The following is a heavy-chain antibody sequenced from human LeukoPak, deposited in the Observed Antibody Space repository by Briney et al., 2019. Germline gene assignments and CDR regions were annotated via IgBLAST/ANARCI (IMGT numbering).Heavy chain of an antibody. V-gene: IGHV3-30*02. CDR1: GFTFSSYG. CDR3: AKDIEQSTVVKGAPGY. J-gene: IGHJ4*02. Sequence: PGGTLRLSCAASGFTFSSYGMHWVRQAPGKGLEWVAFIRYDGSNKSYADSVKGRFTISRDNSKNTLYLQMNSLRAEDTAVYYCAKDIEQSTVVKGAPGYWGQGTLVTVSS. D-gene: IGHD4-23*01. CDR2: IRYDGSNK.